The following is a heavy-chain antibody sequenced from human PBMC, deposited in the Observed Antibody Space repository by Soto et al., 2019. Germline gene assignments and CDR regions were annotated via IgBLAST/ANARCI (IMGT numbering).Heavy chain of an antibody. CDR3: ARVRLVATTRYFDY. D-gene: IGHD2-15*01. V-gene: IGHV3-72*01. J-gene: IGHJ4*02. CDR1: GFTFSDHY. CDR2: IKNKDNRYTT. Sequence: EVQVVESGGGLVQPGGSLRLSCEASGFTFSDHYMDWVRQAPGKGLEWVGRIKNKDNRYTTEYAPSVKGRFTISRDDSKISLYLQMNSLKAEDTALYYCARVRLVATTRYFDYWGRGTLVSVSS.